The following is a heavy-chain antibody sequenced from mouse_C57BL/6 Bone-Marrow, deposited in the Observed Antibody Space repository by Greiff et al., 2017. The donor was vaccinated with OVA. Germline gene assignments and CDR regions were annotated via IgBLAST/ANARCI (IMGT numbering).Heavy chain of an antibody. CDR1: GFNIKDDY. CDR2: IDPENGDT. J-gene: IGHJ1*03. D-gene: IGHD1-1*01. V-gene: IGHV14-4*01. Sequence: EVQLQQSGAELVRPGASVKLSCTASGFNIKDDYMHWVKQRPEQGLEWIGWIDPENGDTEYASKFQGKATITADTSSNTAYLQLSSLTSEDTAVYYCTTPPLYGSSSFDVWGTGTTFTVSS. CDR3: TTPPLYGSSSFDV.